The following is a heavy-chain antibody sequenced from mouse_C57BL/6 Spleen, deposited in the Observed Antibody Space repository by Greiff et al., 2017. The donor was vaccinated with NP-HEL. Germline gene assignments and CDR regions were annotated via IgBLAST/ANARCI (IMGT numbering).Heavy chain of an antibody. CDR2: ISSGSSTI. J-gene: IGHJ1*03. V-gene: IGHV5-17*01. Sequence: EVQGVESGGGLVKPGGSLKLSCAASGFTFSDYGMHWVRQAPEKGLEWVAYISSGSSTIYYADTVKGRFTISRDNAKNTLFLQMTSLRSEDTAMYYCARPHYYGSTTGYFDVWGTGTTVTVSS. CDR3: ARPHYYGSTTGYFDV. D-gene: IGHD1-1*01. CDR1: GFTFSDYG.